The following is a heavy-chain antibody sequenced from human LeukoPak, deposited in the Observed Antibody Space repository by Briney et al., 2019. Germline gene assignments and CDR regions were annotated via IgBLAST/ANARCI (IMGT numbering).Heavy chain of an antibody. CDR3: ARFDCSSTSCAGGWFDP. CDR2: IYYSGST. D-gene: IGHD2-2*01. J-gene: IGHJ5*02. V-gene: IGHV4-30-4*08. Sequence: SQTLSLTCTVSGGSISSGDYYWSWIRQPPGKGLEWIGYIYYSGSTYYTPSLKSRVTISVDTSKNQFSLKLSSVTAADTAVYYCARFDCSSTSCAGGWFDPWGQGTLVTVSS. CDR1: GGSISSGDYY.